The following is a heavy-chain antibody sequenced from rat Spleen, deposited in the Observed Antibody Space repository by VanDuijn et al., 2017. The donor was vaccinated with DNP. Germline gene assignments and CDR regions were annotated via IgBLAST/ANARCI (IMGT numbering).Heavy chain of an antibody. V-gene: IGHV1-43*01. J-gene: IGHJ1*01. CDR2: INTGSGGT. CDR1: GDTFTSYY. Sequence: QVQLQQSGAELAKPGSSVKISCKASGDTFTSYYISWIKQTAGQGLEYIGYINTGSGGTNYNEKFRGKATLTVDTSSSTAFMQLSSLTPDDSAVYYCARRRLPYWYFDFWGPGTMVTVSS. D-gene: IGHD1-4*01. CDR3: ARRRLPYWYFDF.